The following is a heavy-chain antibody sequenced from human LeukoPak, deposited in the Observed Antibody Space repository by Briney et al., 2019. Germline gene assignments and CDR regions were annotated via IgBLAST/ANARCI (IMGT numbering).Heavy chain of an antibody. J-gene: IGHJ4*02. CDR3: ATSLDAPGNY. D-gene: IGHD6-13*01. Sequence: GGSLRLSCAASEFTFSGYWMNWVRQAPGKGLEWLANINKDGRQTYYVDSVKGRFTISRDNAENSLHLQMNSLRAEDTAVYYCATSLDAPGNYWGQGSLVTVSS. CDR2: INKDGRQT. V-gene: IGHV3-7*01. CDR1: EFTFSGYW.